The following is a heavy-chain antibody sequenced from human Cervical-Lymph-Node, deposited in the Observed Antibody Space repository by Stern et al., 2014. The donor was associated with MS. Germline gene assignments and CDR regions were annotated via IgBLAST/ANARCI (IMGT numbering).Heavy chain of an antibody. CDR1: GYTFTSHY. J-gene: IGHJ4*02. Sequence: VQLEESGAEVKKPGASVKVSCKASGYTFTSHYMHWVRQAPGQGLEWVGIISPSGDSAIYAQKFQGRVTMTRDTSTSTVYMELSSLRSEDTAVYYCASGTGSKRPTGNYWGQGTLVTVSS. CDR2: ISPSGDSA. V-gene: IGHV1-46*01. CDR3: ASGTGSKRPTGNY. D-gene: IGHD3/OR15-3a*01.